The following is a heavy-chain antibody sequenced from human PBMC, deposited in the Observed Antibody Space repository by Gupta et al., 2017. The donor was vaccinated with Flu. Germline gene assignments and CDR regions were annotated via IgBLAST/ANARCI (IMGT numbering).Heavy chain of an antibody. CDR2: IKSKTDGGTT. Sequence: EVQLVESGGGLVKPGGSLRLSCAASGFTFSNAWMSWVRQAPGKGLERVGGIKSKTDGGTTDYPAPGKGRLPNSRDDSKNTLYLQMNSLKTEDTAVYYCTTRGGRCTNGVCYQYYYYYYGMDVWGQGTTVTVSS. V-gene: IGHV3-15*01. J-gene: IGHJ6*02. CDR1: GFTFSNAW. D-gene: IGHD2-8*01. CDR3: TTRGGRCTNGVCYQYYYYYYGMDV.